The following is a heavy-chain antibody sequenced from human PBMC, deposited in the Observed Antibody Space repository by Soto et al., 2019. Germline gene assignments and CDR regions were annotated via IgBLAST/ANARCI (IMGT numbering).Heavy chain of an antibody. CDR2: ISHSGST. CDR3: AREYTYGSNFFDC. Sequence: QVQLQESGPGLVKPSQTLSLSCTVSGGSISSAAYYWSWIRQHPGKGLEWIGYISHSGSTYYTPALKRRVILAADTSKNQFSPQLPPVTGADTAVYFCAREYTYGSNFFDCWGQGARVTVSS. J-gene: IGHJ4*02. D-gene: IGHD5-18*01. CDR1: GGSISSAAYY. V-gene: IGHV4-31*03.